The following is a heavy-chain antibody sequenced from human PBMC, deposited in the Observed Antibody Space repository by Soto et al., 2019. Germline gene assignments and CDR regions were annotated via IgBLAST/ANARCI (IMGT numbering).Heavy chain of an antibody. CDR3: ARIAGYYYDSSGYSDV. Sequence: PSETLSLTCAVYGGSFSGYYLSWIRQPPGKGLEWIGEINHSGSTNYNPSLKSRVTISVDTSKNQFSLKLSSVTAADTAVYYCARIAGYYYDSSGYSDVWGQGTTVTVSS. V-gene: IGHV4-34*01. CDR2: INHSGST. J-gene: IGHJ6*02. CDR1: GGSFSGYY. D-gene: IGHD3-22*01.